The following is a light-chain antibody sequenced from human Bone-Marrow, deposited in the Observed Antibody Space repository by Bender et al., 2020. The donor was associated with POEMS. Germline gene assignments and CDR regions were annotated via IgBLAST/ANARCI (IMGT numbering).Light chain of an antibody. V-gene: IGLV2-11*01. J-gene: IGLJ1*01. CDR1: SNNVRLYNY. CDR3: CSYIGNYIYV. Sequence: QSALTQPRSVSGSPGQSVVISCSETSNNVRLYNYMSWFQQHPGRAPKLILYDVDKRPSGVPDRFSGSKSGTTASLTISRLQADDEGDYYCCSYIGNYIYVFGPGTKLTVL. CDR2: DVD.